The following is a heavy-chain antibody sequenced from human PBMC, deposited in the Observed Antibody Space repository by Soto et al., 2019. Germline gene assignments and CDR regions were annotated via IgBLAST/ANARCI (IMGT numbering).Heavy chain of an antibody. Sequence: QLRLVQSGAEMKKAGSSVKVSCKASGGTFSSFGFSWVRQAHGQGLEWLGGIIPIFGTVDYAQRFQGRITITADGSTSTAYMELSSLRSDDTAVYYCAPRRVLGAGEGDSDSWGQGTLVTVSS. J-gene: IGHJ4*02. CDR2: IIPIFGTV. V-gene: IGHV1-69*01. CDR3: APRRVLGAGEGDSDS. D-gene: IGHD1-26*01. CDR1: GGTFSSFG.